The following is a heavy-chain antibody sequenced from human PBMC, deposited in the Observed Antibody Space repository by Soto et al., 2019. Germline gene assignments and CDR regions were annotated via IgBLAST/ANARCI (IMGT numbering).Heavy chain of an antibody. J-gene: IGHJ5*02. Sequence: PSETLSLTCTVSGGSISSGGYYWSWIRQHPGKGLEWIGYIHYSGSTYYNPSLKSRVTISVDTSKNQFSLKLSSVTAADTAVYHCARGICSSTSCYPGTVWFDPWGQGTLVTVSS. CDR1: GGSISSGGYY. CDR2: IHYSGST. V-gene: IGHV4-31*03. CDR3: ARGICSSTSCYPGTVWFDP. D-gene: IGHD2-2*01.